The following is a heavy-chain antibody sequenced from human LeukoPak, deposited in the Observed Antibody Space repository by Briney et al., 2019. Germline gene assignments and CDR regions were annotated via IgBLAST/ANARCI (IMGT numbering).Heavy chain of an antibody. D-gene: IGHD2-2*01. CDR1: GYTFTGYY. CDR3: ARPLAVVPAAIPQPHMDV. CDR2: INPNSGGT. J-gene: IGHJ6*02. V-gene: IGHV1-2*02. Sequence: ASVKVSCKASGYTFTGYYMHWVRQAPGQGLEWMGWINPNSGGTNYAQKFQGRVTMTRDTSISTAYMELSSLRSEDTAVYYCARPLAVVPAAIPQPHMDVWGQGTTVTVSS.